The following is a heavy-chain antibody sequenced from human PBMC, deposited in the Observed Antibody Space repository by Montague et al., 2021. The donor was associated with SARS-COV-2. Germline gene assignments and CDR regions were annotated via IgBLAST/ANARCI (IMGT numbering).Heavy chain of an antibody. CDR3: ARDLWVWLSVEGSFDY. J-gene: IGHJ4*02. Sequence: SETLSLTCTVSGGSVSSGSYYWSWIRQPPGKGLEWIGSIYYSGSTYYNPSLKSRVTISVDTSKNQFSLKLSSVTAADTAVYYCARDLWVWLSVEGSFDYWGQGTLVTVSS. V-gene: IGHV4-39*07. CDR2: IYYSGST. D-gene: IGHD5-12*01. CDR1: GGSVSSGSYY.